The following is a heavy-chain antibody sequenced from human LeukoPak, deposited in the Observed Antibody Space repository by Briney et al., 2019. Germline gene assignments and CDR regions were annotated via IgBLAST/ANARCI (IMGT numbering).Heavy chain of an antibody. CDR1: GYTFTSYA. CDR2: INAGNGNT. D-gene: IGHD1-26*01. J-gene: IGHJ4*02. CDR3: ARKSSGSYHPIDY. Sequence: APVKVSCKASGYTFTSYAMHWVRQAPGQRLEWMGWINAGNGNTKYSQKFQGRVTITRDTSASTAYMELSSLRSEDTAVYYCARKSSGSYHPIDYWGQGTLVTVSS. V-gene: IGHV1-3*01.